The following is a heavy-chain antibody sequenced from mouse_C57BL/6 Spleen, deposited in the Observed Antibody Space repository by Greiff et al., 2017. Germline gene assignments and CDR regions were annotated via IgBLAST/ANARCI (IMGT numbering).Heavy chain of an antibody. J-gene: IGHJ4*01. Sequence: VQLQQSGPELVKPGASVKISCKASGYAFSSSWMNWVKQRPGKGLEWIGRIYPGDGDTNYNGKFKGKATLTADKSSSTAYMQLSSLTSEDSAVYFCAHYYGSSYGYYAMDYWGQGTSVTVSS. V-gene: IGHV1-82*01. CDR2: IYPGDGDT. D-gene: IGHD1-1*01. CDR3: AHYYGSSYGYYAMDY. CDR1: GYAFSSSW.